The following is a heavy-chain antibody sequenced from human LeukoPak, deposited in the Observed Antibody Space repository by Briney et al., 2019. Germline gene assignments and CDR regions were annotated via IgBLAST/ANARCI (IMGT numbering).Heavy chain of an antibody. V-gene: IGHV3-30*02. CDR2: IRYDGSRK. D-gene: IGHD6-6*01. CDR3: ARGGSSSLADMDV. J-gene: IGHJ6*03. CDR1: GFTFSTYG. Sequence: PGGSLRLSCAASGFTFSTYGMHWVRQAPGKGLEWVSFIRYDGSRKYYADSVKGRFTISRDNSKNTLYLQMNSLRAEDTAVYYCARGGSSSLADMDVWGKGTTVTVSS.